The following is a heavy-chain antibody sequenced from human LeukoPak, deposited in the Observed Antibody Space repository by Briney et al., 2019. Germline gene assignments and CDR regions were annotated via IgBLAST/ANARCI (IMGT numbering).Heavy chain of an antibody. CDR3: ATTRRYYYDSSGPDAFDL. CDR2: INPNSGGT. CDR1: GYTLTGDY. V-gene: IGHV1-2*02. J-gene: IGHJ3*01. D-gene: IGHD3-22*01. Sequence: ASVKVSRKPSGYTLTGDYIHWGPHAPGQGRGWMGWINPNSGGTNYAENFQGSITMTREAFISTAYMELSRLRSDDTAVYYCATTRRYYYDSSGPDAFDLWGQGTMVTVSS.